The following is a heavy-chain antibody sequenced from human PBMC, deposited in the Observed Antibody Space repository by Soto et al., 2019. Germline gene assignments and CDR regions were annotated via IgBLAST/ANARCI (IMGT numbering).Heavy chain of an antibody. J-gene: IGHJ4*02. CDR1: GFTFDDYA. Sequence: GGSLRLSCAASGFTFDDYAMHWVRQAPGKGLEWVSGISWNSGSTGYADSVKGRFTISRDNAKNSLYLQMNSLRAEDTALYYCAKLGYCSGGSCYYFDYWGQGTLVTVSS. V-gene: IGHV3-9*01. CDR2: ISWNSGST. CDR3: AKLGYCSGGSCYYFDY. D-gene: IGHD2-15*01.